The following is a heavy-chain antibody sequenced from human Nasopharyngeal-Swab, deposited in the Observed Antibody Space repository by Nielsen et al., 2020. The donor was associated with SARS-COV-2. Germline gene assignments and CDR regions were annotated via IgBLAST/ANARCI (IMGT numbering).Heavy chain of an antibody. J-gene: IGHJ4*02. CDR3: AGVWQMGELVGGLAY. CDR2: ISYDGSNE. Sequence: GESLKIPRVAPGFTFSSYPMHWVRQAPGKGPEGVAVISYDGSNEHYVDSVKGRFTISRDNSKNTLYLQMNSLRPEDTAVYYCAGVWQMGELVGGLAYWGQGTLVTVSS. CDR1: GFTFSSYP. D-gene: IGHD1-26*01. V-gene: IGHV3-30-3*01.